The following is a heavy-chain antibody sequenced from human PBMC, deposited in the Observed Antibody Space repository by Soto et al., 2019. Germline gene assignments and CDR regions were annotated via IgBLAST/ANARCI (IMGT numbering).Heavy chain of an antibody. CDR1: GGSVSSGSYY. J-gene: IGHJ4*02. Sequence: SETLSLTCTVSGGSVSSGSYYWSWIRQPPGKGLEWIGYIYYSGSTNYNPSLKSRVTISVDTSKNRFSLKLSSVTAADAAVYYCARVPNTVTTAVWGQGTLVTVSS. D-gene: IGHD4-17*01. CDR2: IYYSGST. CDR3: ARVPNTVTTAV. V-gene: IGHV4-61*01.